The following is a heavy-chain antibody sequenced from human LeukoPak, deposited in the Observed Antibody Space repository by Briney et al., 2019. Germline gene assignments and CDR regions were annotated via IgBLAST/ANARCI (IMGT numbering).Heavy chain of an antibody. CDR1: GFTFSSYA. J-gene: IGHJ4*02. CDR2: ISDNGDYT. V-gene: IGHV3-23*01. CDR3: AKGTPRDGYNSGYFDY. Sequence: PGGSLRLSCAASGFTFSSYAMSWVRQAPGKGLEWVSIISDNGDYTYYADSVKGRFTISRDNSENTLYLQMNSLRAEDTAVYYCAKGTPRDGYNSGYFDYWGQGTLVTVSS. D-gene: IGHD5-24*01.